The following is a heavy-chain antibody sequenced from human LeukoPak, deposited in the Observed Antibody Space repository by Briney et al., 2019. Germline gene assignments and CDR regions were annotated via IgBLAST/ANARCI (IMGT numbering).Heavy chain of an antibody. V-gene: IGHV3-48*03. CDR1: GFTFSSYE. CDR2: ISSSGSTI. Sequence: PGGSLRLSCAASGFTFSSYEMNWVRRAPGKGLEWVSYISSSGSTIYYADSVKGRFTISRDNAKNSLYLQMNSLRAEDTAVYYCASTPDYDSSGYYDYWGQGTLVTVSS. D-gene: IGHD3-22*01. J-gene: IGHJ4*02. CDR3: ASTPDYDSSGYYDY.